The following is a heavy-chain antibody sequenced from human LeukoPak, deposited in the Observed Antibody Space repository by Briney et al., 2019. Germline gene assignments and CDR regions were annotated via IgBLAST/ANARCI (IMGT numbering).Heavy chain of an antibody. CDR2: ISYDGSNK. J-gene: IGHJ3*02. V-gene: IGHV3-30*04. CDR1: GFTFSSYA. CDR3: ADAFDI. Sequence: GRSLRLSCAASGFTFSSYAMHWVRQAPGKGLEWVAVISYDGSNKYYADSVKGRFTISRDNSKNTLYLQMNSLRAEDTAVYYCADAFDIWGQGTMVTVSS.